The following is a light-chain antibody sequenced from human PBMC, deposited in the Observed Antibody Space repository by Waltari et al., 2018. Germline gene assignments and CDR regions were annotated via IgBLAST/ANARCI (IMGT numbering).Light chain of an antibody. Sequence: PPSVSVDPGKTARLTCGGDNIGSKSVNWYQQKPGQAPVLVMFYDSDRPSEIPERFSGSNSGNTATLTISWVEAGDEADYHCQVWDDVTDSGVFGGGTKLTVL. CDR3: QVWDDVTDSGV. CDR1: NIGSKS. J-gene: IGLJ3*02. CDR2: YDS. V-gene: IGLV3-21*04.